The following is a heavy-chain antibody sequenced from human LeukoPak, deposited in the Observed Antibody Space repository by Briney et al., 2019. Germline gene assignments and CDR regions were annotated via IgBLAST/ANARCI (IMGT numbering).Heavy chain of an antibody. CDR1: GSTVNSHY. CDR3: ATVAGGTYHFDL. CDR2: IYDGGTT. D-gene: IGHD1-26*01. V-gene: IGHV3-53*01. J-gene: IGHJ4*02. Sequence: GGSLRLSCAASGSTVNSHYMSWVRQAPGKGLEWVSIIYDGGTTSYEDSVKGRFTISRDNSNNILYLQMSSLRAEDTAVYYCATVAGGTYHFDLWGQGALVTVSS.